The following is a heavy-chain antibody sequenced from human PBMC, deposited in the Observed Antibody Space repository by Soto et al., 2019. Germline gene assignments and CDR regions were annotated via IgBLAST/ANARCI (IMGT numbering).Heavy chain of an antibody. Sequence: QVQLVQSGAEVKKPGSSVKVSCKASGGTFSSYTISWVRQAPGQGLECMGRIIPILGIANYAQKFQGRVTITADKCTSTAYMELSSLKSEDTAVYYCARDIHTTLIVSTTNWFDPWGQGTLVTVSS. CDR3: ARDIHTTLIVSTTNWFDP. CDR1: GGTFSSYT. V-gene: IGHV1-69*08. CDR2: IIPILGIA. D-gene: IGHD5-12*01. J-gene: IGHJ5*02.